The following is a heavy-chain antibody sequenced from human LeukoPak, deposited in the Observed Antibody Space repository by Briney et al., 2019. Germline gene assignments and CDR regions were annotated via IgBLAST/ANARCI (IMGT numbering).Heavy chain of an antibody. V-gene: IGHV3-30-3*01. Sequence: PGGSLRLSCAASGFTFSCYAMHWVRQAPGKGLEWAAVISYDGSNKYYADSVKGRFTISRDNSKNTLYLQMNSLRAEDTAVYYCARDRGYDSSGYYDAFDIWGQGTMVTVSS. CDR1: GFTFSCYA. J-gene: IGHJ3*02. D-gene: IGHD3-22*01. CDR2: ISYDGSNK. CDR3: ARDRGYDSSGYYDAFDI.